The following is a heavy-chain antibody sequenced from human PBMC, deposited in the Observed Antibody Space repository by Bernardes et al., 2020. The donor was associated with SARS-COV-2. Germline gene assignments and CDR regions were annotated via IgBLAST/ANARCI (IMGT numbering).Heavy chain of an antibody. CDR3: ARTTYYYDTSGYYYYYYYGMDV. CDR2: IKKDGGEK. D-gene: IGHD3-22*01. Sequence: GGSLRLSCAASGFTFDSSCMTWVRQAPGQGLEWVANIKKDGGEKYYVDSVKGRFTISRDNAKNSLYLQMNSLRAEDTAIYYCARTTYYYDTSGYYYYYYYGMDVWGQGTTVTVSS. J-gene: IGHJ6*02. CDR1: GFTFDSSC. V-gene: IGHV3-7*01.